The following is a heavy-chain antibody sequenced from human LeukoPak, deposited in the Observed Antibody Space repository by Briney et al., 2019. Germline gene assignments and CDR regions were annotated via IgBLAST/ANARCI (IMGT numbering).Heavy chain of an antibody. J-gene: IGHJ4*02. Sequence: GGPLRLSYVASGFPFNVYAMTWVRQAPGKGLQWVATLNDASNLIYYADSVRGRFTISRDNSKNTVYLQMNSLRADDTAIYYCVKDGGVLPAWYFEYWGRGTLVTVSS. CDR1: GFPFNVYA. V-gene: IGHV3-23*01. CDR3: VKDGGVLPAWYFEY. CDR2: LNDASNLI. D-gene: IGHD2-15*01.